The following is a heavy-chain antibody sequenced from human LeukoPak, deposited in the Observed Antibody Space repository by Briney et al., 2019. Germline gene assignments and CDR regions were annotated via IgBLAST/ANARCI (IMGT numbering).Heavy chain of an antibody. CDR2: INPSGGST. D-gene: IGHD2-21*02. CDR3: ARDQEYCGGDCYATYFDY. Sequence: WASVKVSCKASGYTFTSYYMHWVRQAPGQGLEWMGIINPSGGSTSYAQKFQGRVTMTRDTSTSTVYMGLSSLRSEDTAVYYCARDQEYCGGDCYATYFDYWGQGTLVTVSS. V-gene: IGHV1-46*01. J-gene: IGHJ4*02. CDR1: GYTFTSYY.